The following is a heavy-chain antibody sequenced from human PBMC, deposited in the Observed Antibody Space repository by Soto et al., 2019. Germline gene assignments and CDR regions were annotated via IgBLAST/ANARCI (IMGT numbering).Heavy chain of an antibody. CDR1: EFVFTKFA. V-gene: IGHV3-30*18. CDR3: TKGGHKPTGAAFYI. CDR2: ISFDGTNK. D-gene: IGHD3-10*01. Sequence: QVQLVESGGGVVQPGRSLRLSCTASEFVFTKFAMHWVRQAPGKGLEWVASISFDGTNKYYADSVRGRFTISRDNSKNTLYLQMDSLRVEDTTVYYCTKGGHKPTGAAFYIWGQGTMVTVSS. J-gene: IGHJ3*02.